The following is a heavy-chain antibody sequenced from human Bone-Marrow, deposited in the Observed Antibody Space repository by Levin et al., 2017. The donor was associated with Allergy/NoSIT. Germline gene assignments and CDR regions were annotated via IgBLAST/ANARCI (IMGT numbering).Heavy chain of an antibody. CDR1: GFTFSSFA. J-gene: IGHJ4*02. V-gene: IGHV3-30-3*01. CDR2: ISYDGSNK. D-gene: IGHD1-26*01. CDR3: ARDAYGAGATPPTHFDY. Sequence: PGGSLRLSCVASGFTFSSFAMHWVRQAPGKGLDWVAVISYDGSNKYYADSVRGRFTISRDDSNNTLFLQMNSLRAEDTGVYWCARDAYGAGATPPTHFDYWGQGTLLSVSS.